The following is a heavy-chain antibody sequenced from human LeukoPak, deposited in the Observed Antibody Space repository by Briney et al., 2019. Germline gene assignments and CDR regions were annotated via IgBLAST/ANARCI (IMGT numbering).Heavy chain of an antibody. CDR2: IYTSGST. D-gene: IGHD3-16*01. CDR1: GGSISSGSYY. CDR3: AREGGGSGYMDV. V-gene: IGHV4-61*02. Sequence: PSETLSLTCTVSGGSISSGSYYWRWLRQPAGKGLEWIGRIYTSGSTNYNPSLKSRVTISVDTSKNQFSLKLSSVTAADTAVYYCAREGGGSGYMDVWGKGTTVTVSS. J-gene: IGHJ6*03.